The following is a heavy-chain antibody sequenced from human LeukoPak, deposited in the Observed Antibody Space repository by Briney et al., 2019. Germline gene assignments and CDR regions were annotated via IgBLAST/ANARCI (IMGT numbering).Heavy chain of an antibody. CDR1: GFTFSSYG. Sequence: GGSLRLSCAASGFTFSSYGMHWVRQAPGKGLEWVAVISYDGSNKYYADSVKGRFTISRDNSKNTLYLQMNSLRAEDTAVYYCAKAPVGYDSSGYQFDYYGMDVWGQGTTVTVSS. CDR2: ISYDGSNK. CDR3: AKAPVGYDSSGYQFDYYGMDV. D-gene: IGHD3-22*01. V-gene: IGHV3-30*18. J-gene: IGHJ6*02.